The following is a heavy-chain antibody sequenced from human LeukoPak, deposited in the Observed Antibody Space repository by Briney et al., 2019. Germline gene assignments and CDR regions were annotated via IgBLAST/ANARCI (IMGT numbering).Heavy chain of an antibody. CDR3: ARGLGGAYVTYYFDS. J-gene: IGHJ4*02. D-gene: IGHD3-16*01. CDR1: GFTFSNFW. Sequence: GGSLRPSCAASGFTFSNFWMSWVRQAPGKGLEWVANIKPDGSEKYYVDSVRGRFTISRDNAKNSLFLQLNGLRADDTAVYYCARGLGGAYVTYYFDSWGLGTLVTVSS. V-gene: IGHV3-7*01. CDR2: IKPDGSEK.